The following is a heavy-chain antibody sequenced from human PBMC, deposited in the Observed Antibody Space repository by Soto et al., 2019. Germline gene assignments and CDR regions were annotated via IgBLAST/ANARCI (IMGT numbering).Heavy chain of an antibody. V-gene: IGHV5-51*01. CDR1: GYRCTSYW. Sequence: PGEPLKISCEESGYRCTSYWSAWVRQMPGKGLEWMGIVYVDDSDTKYSPSFEGQVTISDDKSLNSAYLQWTSLRASDTAMYYCARVRILSGLFRSFDYWGQGTQVTVSS. J-gene: IGHJ4*02. D-gene: IGHD3-10*01. CDR2: VYVDDSDT. CDR3: ARVRILSGLFRSFDY.